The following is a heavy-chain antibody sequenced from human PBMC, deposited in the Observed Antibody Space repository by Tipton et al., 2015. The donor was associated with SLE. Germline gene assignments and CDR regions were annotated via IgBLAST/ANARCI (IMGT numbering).Heavy chain of an antibody. J-gene: IGHJ6*03. CDR1: GFTFSRYE. V-gene: IGHV4-34*01. CDR2: INHSGST. D-gene: IGHD6-6*01. CDR3: ARGSGSSSAHYYYYYMDV. Sequence: LRLSCAASGFTFSRYEMNWVRQAPGKGLEWIGEINHSGSTNYNPSLKSRVTISVDTSKNQFSLKLSSVTAADTAVYYCARGSGSSSAHYYYYYMDVWGKGTTVTVSS.